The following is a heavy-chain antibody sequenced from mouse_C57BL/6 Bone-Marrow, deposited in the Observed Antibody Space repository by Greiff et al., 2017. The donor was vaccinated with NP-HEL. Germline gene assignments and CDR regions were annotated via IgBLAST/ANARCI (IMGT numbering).Heavy chain of an antibody. V-gene: IGHV2-9-1*01. CDR1: GFSLTSYA. D-gene: IGHD1-1*01. CDR2: IWTGGGT. J-gene: IGHJ3*01. Sequence: VQVVESGPGLVAPSQTLSITCTVSGFSLTSYAISWVRQPPGKGLEWLGVIWTGGGTNYNSALKSRLSISKDNSKSQVFLKMNRLRTDDKARYYWARNLGHYGSSYGGFADWGQGTLVTVSA. CDR3: ARNLGHYGSSYGGFAD.